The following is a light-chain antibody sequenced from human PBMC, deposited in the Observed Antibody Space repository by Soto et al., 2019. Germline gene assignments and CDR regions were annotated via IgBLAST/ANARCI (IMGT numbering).Light chain of an antibody. J-gene: IGKJ1*01. Sequence: DMQMTQSPSTLSASVGDRVTITCRASQSINSWLAWYQHKPGKAPALLIYEASSLESGVPSRFSGSVFGTEFTHTITSRHTDVFATYYCQQYNRFLTFGQGTKVDIK. V-gene: IGKV1-5*03. CDR1: QSINSW. CDR2: EAS. CDR3: QQYNRFLT.